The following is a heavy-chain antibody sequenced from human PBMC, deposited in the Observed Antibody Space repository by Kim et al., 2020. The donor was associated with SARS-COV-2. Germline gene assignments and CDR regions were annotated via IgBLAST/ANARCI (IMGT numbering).Heavy chain of an antibody. CDR2: IYYSGST. J-gene: IGHJ4*02. CDR3: ARGTMVQGVLMDY. Sequence: SETLSLTCTVSGGSITSYYWSWIRQPPGKGLEWIGSIYYSGSTGYNPSLKSRVTISVDTSKNQFSLKLTSVTAADTAVYYCARGTMVQGVLMDYWGPGTLVTVSS. CDR1: GGSITSYY. V-gene: IGHV4-59*13. D-gene: IGHD3-10*01.